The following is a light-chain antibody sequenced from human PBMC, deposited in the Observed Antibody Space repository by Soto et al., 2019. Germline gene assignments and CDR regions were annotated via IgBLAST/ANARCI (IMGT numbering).Light chain of an antibody. Sequence: EIVLTQSPGTLSLSPGERATLSCRASQTVSNSYLAWYQQKPGQAPRLLIYAASSMATGIPDRFSGSGSGTDFTLTISRLEPEDFAVYYCQQYGSSTAYTFGPGTKLEIK. CDR3: QQYGSSTAYT. V-gene: IGKV3-20*01. CDR2: AAS. CDR1: QTVSNSY. J-gene: IGKJ2*01.